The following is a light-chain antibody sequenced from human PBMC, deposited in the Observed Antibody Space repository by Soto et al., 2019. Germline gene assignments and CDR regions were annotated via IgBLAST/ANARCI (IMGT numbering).Light chain of an antibody. V-gene: IGLV1-40*01. J-gene: IGLJ7*01. CDR3: QSYDSSLSGVV. CDR1: SSNIGGGYD. CDR2: GNS. Sequence: QSVLTQPPSVSGAPGQRVTISCTGSSSNIGGGYDVHWYQQLPGTAPKLLIYGNSNRPSGVPDRFSGSKSGTSASLAITGLHAEEEADYYCQSYDSSLSGVVFGGGTQLTVL.